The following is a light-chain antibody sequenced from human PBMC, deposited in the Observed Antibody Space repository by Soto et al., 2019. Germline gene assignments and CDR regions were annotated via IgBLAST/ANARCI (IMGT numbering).Light chain of an antibody. CDR1: QNILSN. CDR3: QQYNNWPIT. V-gene: IGKV3-15*01. J-gene: IGKJ5*01. CDR2: GAS. Sequence: EIVMTQSPSTLSVSPGERVTLSCRASQNILSNLAWYQQKPGQAPRLLIYGASTRATGIPARFSGSGSGTEFTLTISSLQSEDFAVYYCQQYNNWPITFGQGTRLEIK.